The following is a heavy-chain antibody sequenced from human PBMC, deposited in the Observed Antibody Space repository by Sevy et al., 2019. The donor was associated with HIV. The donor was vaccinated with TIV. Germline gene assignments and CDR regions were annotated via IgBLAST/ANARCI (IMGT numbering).Heavy chain of an antibody. CDR2: FDPEDGKT. V-gene: IGHV1-24*01. CDR3: ATTKDYYDSSVYPFDY. Sequence: ASVKVSCKVSGHTLSEFAMHWVRLAPGKGLEWMGTFDPEDGKTLHAQKFQGRVTMTEDTSTDTAYMEVNNLRSEDTAVYYCATTKDYYDSSVYPFDYWGQGTLVTVSS. CDR1: GHTLSEFA. D-gene: IGHD3-22*01. J-gene: IGHJ4*02.